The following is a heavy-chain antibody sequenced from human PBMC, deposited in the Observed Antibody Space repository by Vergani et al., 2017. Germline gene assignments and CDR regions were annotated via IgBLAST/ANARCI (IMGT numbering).Heavy chain of an antibody. CDR3: ANSVIAGNVGVAYFGMDV. CDR1: GFTFDSDA. CDR2: ISDRGDRK. J-gene: IGHJ6*02. V-gene: IGHV3-23*01. D-gene: IGHD2/OR15-2a*01. Sequence: QLLESGGGLVQPGGSLRLSCAASGFTFDSDAMSWVRQAPGKGLEWVSTISDRGDRKYYADSVKGRVTISRDNSKNTLSLQMNSLRAEDTAVYFCANSVIAGNVGVAYFGMDVWGRGTTVTVSS.